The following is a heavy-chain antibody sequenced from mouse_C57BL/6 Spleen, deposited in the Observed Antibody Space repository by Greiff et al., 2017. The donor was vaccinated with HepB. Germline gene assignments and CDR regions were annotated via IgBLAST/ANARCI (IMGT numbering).Heavy chain of an antibody. J-gene: IGHJ2*01. V-gene: IGHV1-69*01. D-gene: IGHD1-1*01. CDR2: IDPSDSYP. CDR1: GYTFTSYW. CDR3: ARSGYLGSSYVRSYFDY. Sequence: QVQLQQPGAELVMPGASVKLSCKASGYTFTSYWMHWVKQRPGQGLEWIGEIDPSDSYPNYNQKFKGKSTLTVDKSSSTAYMQLSSLTSEDSAVYYCARSGYLGSSYVRSYFDYWGQGTTLTVSS.